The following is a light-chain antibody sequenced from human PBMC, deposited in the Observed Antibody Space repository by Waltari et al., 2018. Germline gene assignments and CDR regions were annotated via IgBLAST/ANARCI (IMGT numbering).Light chain of an antibody. Sequence: QSVLTQPPSVSGAPEQGVTISCTGGGSNLGAGYDVHWYQQFPGTAPKLLIFTTTNRPSGVPDRCSGSRSGASASLAITGLQAEDEGYYYCQSFDTNLSVIFGGGTKLTVL. CDR2: TTT. CDR3: QSFDTNLSVI. V-gene: IGLV1-40*01. J-gene: IGLJ2*01. CDR1: GSNLGAGYD.